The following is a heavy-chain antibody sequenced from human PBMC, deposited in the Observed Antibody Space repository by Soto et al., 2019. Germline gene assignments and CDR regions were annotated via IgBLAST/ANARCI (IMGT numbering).Heavy chain of an antibody. CDR3: ARAIQSGYCSSTSCLNWFDP. CDR2: ISSSSSYI. Sequence: GGSLRLSCAASGVTFSSYSMNWVRQAPGKGLEWVSSISSSSSYIYYADSVKGRFTISRDNAKNSLYLQMNSLRAEDTAVYYCARAIQSGYCSSTSCLNWFDPWGQGTLVTVSS. D-gene: IGHD2-2*03. V-gene: IGHV3-21*01. CDR1: GVTFSSYS. J-gene: IGHJ5*02.